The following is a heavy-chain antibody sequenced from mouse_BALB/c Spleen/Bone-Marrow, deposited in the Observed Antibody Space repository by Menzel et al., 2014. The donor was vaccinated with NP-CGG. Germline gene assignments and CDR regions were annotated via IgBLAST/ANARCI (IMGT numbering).Heavy chain of an antibody. D-gene: IGHD1-1*01. CDR3: ARSPTSSWAMDY. V-gene: IGHV2-9*02. CDR1: GFSLTSCG. Sequence: VQGVESGPGLVAPSQSLSIPCTVSGFSLTSCGVYWVRQPPGKGLEWLGVIGAGGSTNYNSALMSRLSISKDNSKSQVFLKMHSLQTDDTAMYYCARSPTSSWAMDYWGQGTSVTVSS. J-gene: IGHJ4*01. CDR2: IGAGGST.